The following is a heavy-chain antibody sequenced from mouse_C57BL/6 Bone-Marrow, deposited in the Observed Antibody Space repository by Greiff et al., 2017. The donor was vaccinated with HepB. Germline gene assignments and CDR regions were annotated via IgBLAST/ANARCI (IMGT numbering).Heavy chain of an antibody. CDR1: GFNIKDYY. CDR3: TRDYEGRDY. V-gene: IGHV14-1*01. J-gene: IGHJ4*01. Sequence: EVQLQQSGAELVRPGASVKLSCTASGFNIKDYYMHWVKQRPEQGLEWIGRIDPEDGDTEYAPKFKGKATMTADTSSNTAYLQLSSLTSEDTAVYYCTRDYEGRDYWGQGTSVTVSS. CDR2: IDPEDGDT.